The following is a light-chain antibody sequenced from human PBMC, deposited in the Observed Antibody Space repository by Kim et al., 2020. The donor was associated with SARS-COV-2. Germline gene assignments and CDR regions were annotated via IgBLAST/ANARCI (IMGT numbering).Light chain of an antibody. Sequence: IVLTQSPATLSLSPGERATLSCRASQSVGSNLAWYQQKPGQAPRLLISDASNRATGVPARFSGTGSGTDFFLTISSLEPEDLAVYYCQQRSTWFAFGQGTRLEIK. CDR3: QQRSTWFA. CDR1: QSVGSN. CDR2: DAS. J-gene: IGKJ5*01. V-gene: IGKV3-11*01.